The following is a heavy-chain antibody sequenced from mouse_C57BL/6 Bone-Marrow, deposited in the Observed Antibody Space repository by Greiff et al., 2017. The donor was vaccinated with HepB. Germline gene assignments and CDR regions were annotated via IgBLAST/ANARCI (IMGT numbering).Heavy chain of an antibody. D-gene: IGHD2-1*01. Sequence: VMLVESGAELARPGASVKMSCKASGYTFTSYTMHWVKQRPGQGLEWIGYINPSSGYTKYNQKFKDKATLTADKSSSTAYMQLSSLTSEDSAVYYCARGVYGNYGDYWGQGTTLTVSS. CDR2: INPSSGYT. J-gene: IGHJ2*01. CDR1: GYTFTSYT. CDR3: ARGVYGNYGDY. V-gene: IGHV1-4*01.